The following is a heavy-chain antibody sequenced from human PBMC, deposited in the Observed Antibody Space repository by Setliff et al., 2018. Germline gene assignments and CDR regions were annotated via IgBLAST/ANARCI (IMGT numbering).Heavy chain of an antibody. V-gene: IGHV3-7*01. Sequence: PGGSLRLSCAASGFTFSSYWMTWVRQAPGKGLEWVANINQDGSEKYYVDSVKGRFTISRDNAKNSLYLQMNSLRAEDTAVYYCARRGMSSSWFQGYFDYWGQGTLVTVSS. D-gene: IGHD6-13*01. CDR2: INQDGSEK. CDR3: ARRGMSSSWFQGYFDY. CDR1: GFTFSSYW. J-gene: IGHJ4*02.